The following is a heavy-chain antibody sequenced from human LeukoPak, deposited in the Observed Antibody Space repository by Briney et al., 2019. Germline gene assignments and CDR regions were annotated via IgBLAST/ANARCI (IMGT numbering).Heavy chain of an antibody. CDR3: ASNDYRDEGIDS. V-gene: IGHV3-21*01. D-gene: IGHD4-17*01. CDR1: GFAFSRYS. Sequence: TGGSVSLFCAASGFAFSRYSMSWVRQARGKGMEWVSFIGYSVPHMFYADSVRGRFTISRDNAENSLFLQMNSLRAEDTAVYYWASNDYRDEGIDSWGQGTLVTVSS. J-gene: IGHJ4*02. CDR2: IGYSVPHM.